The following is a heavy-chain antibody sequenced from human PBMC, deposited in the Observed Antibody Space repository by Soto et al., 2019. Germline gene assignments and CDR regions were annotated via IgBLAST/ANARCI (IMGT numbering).Heavy chain of an antibody. CDR2: IYYSGST. D-gene: IGHD1-26*01. CDR1: GGSISSGGSY. J-gene: IGHJ5*02. Sequence: SETLSLTCTVSGGSISSGGSYWSWIRQSPGKGLEWIGYIYYSGSTYYNPSLKSRVTISVDTSKNQFSLKLSSVTAADTAVYYCARDRVVLVGATNVRWFDPWGQGTLVTVSS. V-gene: IGHV4-31*03. CDR3: ARDRVVLVGATNVRWFDP.